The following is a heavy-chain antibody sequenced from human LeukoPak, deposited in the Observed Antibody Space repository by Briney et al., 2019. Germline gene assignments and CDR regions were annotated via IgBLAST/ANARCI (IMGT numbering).Heavy chain of an antibody. CDR3: ARGSWYRNFQH. D-gene: IGHD6-13*01. Sequence: SETLSLTCTVSGGSVSSGSYYWSWIRQPPGKGLEWIGYIYYSGSTNYHPSHKSRVTISVDTSKNQFSLKLSSVTAADTAVYYCARGSWYRNFQHWGQGTLVTVSS. CDR2: IYYSGST. CDR1: GGSVSSGSYY. V-gene: IGHV4-61*01. J-gene: IGHJ1*01.